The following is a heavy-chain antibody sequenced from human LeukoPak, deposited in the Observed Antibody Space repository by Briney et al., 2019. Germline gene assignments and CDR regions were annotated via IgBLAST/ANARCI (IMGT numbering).Heavy chain of an antibody. Sequence: SETLSLTCAVYGGSFSGYYWSWIRQPPGKGLEWIGEINHSGSTNYNPSLKSRVTISVDTSKNQFSLKLSSVTAADTAVYYCARGNDLRYLDWLRRRWFDPWGQGTLVTVSS. CDR1: GGSFSGYY. CDR3: ARGNDLRYLDWLRRRWFDP. CDR2: INHSGST. D-gene: IGHD3-9*01. J-gene: IGHJ5*02. V-gene: IGHV4-34*01.